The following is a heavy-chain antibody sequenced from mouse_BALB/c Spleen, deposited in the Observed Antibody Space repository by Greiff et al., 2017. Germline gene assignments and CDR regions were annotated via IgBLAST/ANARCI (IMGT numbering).Heavy chain of an antibody. CDR2: ILPGSGST. V-gene: IGHV1-9*01. CDR1: GYTFSSYW. J-gene: IGHJ4*01. Sequence: QVQLQQSGAELMKPGASVKISCKATGYTFSSYWIEWVKQRPGHGLEWIGEILPGSGSTNYNEKFKGKATFTADTSSNTAYMQLSSLTSEDSAVYYCARRRDYYGSSLYAMDYWGQGTSVTVSS. D-gene: IGHD1-1*01. CDR3: ARRRDYYGSSLYAMDY.